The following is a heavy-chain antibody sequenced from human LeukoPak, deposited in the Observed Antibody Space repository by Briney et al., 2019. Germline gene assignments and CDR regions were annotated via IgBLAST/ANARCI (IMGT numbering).Heavy chain of an antibody. J-gene: IGHJ4*02. Sequence: PSETLSLTCAVYGGSFNTYYWSWIRQPPGKGLEWIGEINHSGSTNYNPSLKSRVTISVDTSKNQFSLKLSSVTAADTAVYYCARLGSYCSSTSCSDYWGQGTLVTVSS. D-gene: IGHD2-2*01. CDR3: ARLGSYCSSTSCSDY. CDR1: GGSFNTYY. V-gene: IGHV4-34*01. CDR2: INHSGST.